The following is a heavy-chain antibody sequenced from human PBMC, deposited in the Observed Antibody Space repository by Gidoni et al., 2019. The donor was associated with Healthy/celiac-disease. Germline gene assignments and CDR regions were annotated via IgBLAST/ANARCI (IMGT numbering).Heavy chain of an antibody. CDR3: ARDLEGQQLATFDY. CDR2: IKQDGSEK. D-gene: IGHD6-13*01. Sequence: EVQLVESGGGLVQPGGSLRLSCAASGFTFSSYWMSWVRQAPGKGLEWVANIKQDGSEKYYVDSVKGRFTISRDNAKNSLYLQMNSLRAEDTAVYYCARDLEGQQLATFDYWGQGTLVTVSS. V-gene: IGHV3-7*01. CDR1: GFTFSSYW. J-gene: IGHJ4*02.